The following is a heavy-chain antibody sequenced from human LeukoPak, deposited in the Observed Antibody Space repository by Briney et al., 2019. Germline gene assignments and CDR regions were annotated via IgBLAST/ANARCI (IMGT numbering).Heavy chain of an antibody. CDR2: IYTSGST. D-gene: IGHD1-26*01. CDR1: GGSISSYY. J-gene: IGHJ6*02. CDR3: ARVGGRWELLLSNYYYYGMDV. V-gene: IGHV4-4*07. Sequence: PSETLSLTCTVSGGSISSYYWSWIRQPAGEGLEWIGRIYTSGSTNYNPSLKSRVTMSVDTSKNQFSLKLSSVTAADTAVYYCARVGGRWELLLSNYYYYGMDVWGQGTTVTVSS.